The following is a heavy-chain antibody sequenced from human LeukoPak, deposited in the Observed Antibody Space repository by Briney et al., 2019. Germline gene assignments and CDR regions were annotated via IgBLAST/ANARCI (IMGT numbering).Heavy chain of an antibody. D-gene: IGHD3-10*01. CDR2: IYYSGST. Sequence: SETLSLTCTVSDDSITMYYWTWIRQPPGKGLECIGSIYYSGSTYYNPSLKSRVTISVDTSKNQFSLKLSSVTAADTAVYYCAASVWFGELIDSPWGQGTLVTVSS. CDR1: DDSITMYY. CDR3: AASVWFGELIDSP. J-gene: IGHJ5*02. V-gene: IGHV4-59*05.